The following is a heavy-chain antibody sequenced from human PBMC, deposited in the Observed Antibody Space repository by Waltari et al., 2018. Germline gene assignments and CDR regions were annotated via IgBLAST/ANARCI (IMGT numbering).Heavy chain of an antibody. CDR1: VYPVSDYY. CDR3: ARSYTGSPIDV. J-gene: IGHJ6*02. V-gene: IGHV3-72*01. D-gene: IGHD1-1*01. Sequence: DVELVASGGVLVQPGVSLRLCCAASVYPVSDYYIDWVRQAPGKGLEWVGLSRNRAYGYTTVYAASVGGRFTISRDDSKKSVYLQMSSLNTEDTAIYFCARSYTGSPIDVWGQGTTVTVSS. CDR2: SRNRAYGYTT.